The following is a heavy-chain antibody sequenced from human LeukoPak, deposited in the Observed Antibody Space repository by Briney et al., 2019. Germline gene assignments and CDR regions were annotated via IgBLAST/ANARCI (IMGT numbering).Heavy chain of an antibody. CDR3: ARDTILSYYSDGSAYHGFDF. V-gene: IGHV1-18*01. D-gene: IGHD3-22*01. CDR2: ISPYNGNT. Sequence: ASVRVSCKPSGDTFTNFGVSWVRQAPGQGLEWMGWISPYNGNTYSAQKFQGRVTMTTDTPTNTAYMDLRSLRSDDTAMYYCARDTILSYYSDGSAYHGFDFWGQGTLVTVSS. J-gene: IGHJ4*02. CDR1: GDTFTNFG.